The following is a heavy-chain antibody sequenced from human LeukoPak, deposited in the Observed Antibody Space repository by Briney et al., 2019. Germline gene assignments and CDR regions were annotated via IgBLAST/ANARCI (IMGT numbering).Heavy chain of an antibody. CDR2: IGPTGSDR. J-gene: IGHJ4*02. D-gene: IGHD1-14*01. CDR1: GLTFSTSG. Sequence: GGSLRLSCTASGLTFSTSGFNWVRQAPGKGLEWVASIGPTGSDRYHADSIKGRFTISRDNANNFLYLQMNSLRAEYTAVYYCATETNGRHYDYWGQGTLLTVSS. V-gene: IGHV3-21*06. CDR3: ATETNGRHYDY.